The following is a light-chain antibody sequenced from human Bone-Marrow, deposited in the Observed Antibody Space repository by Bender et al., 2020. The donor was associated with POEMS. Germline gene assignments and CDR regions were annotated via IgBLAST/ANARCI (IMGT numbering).Light chain of an antibody. Sequence: QSVLTQPPSASGTPGQSVIISCSGTDSNFGGNNVNWYQHLPGTAPRLVVYSNYQRPSGVPARFSGSKSGNTASLTIAGLQAEDEADYYCSSHTTRNTCVFGSGTKVTVL. CDR1: DSNFGGNN. J-gene: IGLJ1*01. V-gene: IGLV1-44*01. CDR3: SSHTTRNTCV. CDR2: SNY.